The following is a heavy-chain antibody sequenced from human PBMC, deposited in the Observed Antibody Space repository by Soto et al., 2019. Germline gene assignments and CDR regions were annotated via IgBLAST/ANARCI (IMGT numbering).Heavy chain of an antibody. CDR3: PIVRVADSALDH. D-gene: IGHD3-10*02. CDR1: GFSFSNNV. V-gene: IGHV3-30*02. J-gene: IGHJ4*02. CDR2: MSYDGSDT. Sequence: AGSLRLSCVGSGFSFSNNVLHWVRPTPGKGLEWVAFMSYDGSDTFYADSVKGRFTISRDNSKNTLFLHMSNLRAEDKAMYYCPIVRVADSALDHWGQGTLVTVSS.